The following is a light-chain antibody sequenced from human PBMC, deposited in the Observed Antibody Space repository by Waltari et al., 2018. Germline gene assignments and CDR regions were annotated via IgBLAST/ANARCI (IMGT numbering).Light chain of an antibody. CDR3: QQRRAWPLT. Sequence: DIVLTQSPAILSLSPGDSASLSCRASQSVHNYLAWYQQKPGHAPRLLIYDVSNRATDIPARFSGSGFATDFTLTISSLEPEDFAVYYCQQRRAWPLTFGGGTKVEIK. V-gene: IGKV3-11*01. CDR1: QSVHNY. CDR2: DVS. J-gene: IGKJ4*01.